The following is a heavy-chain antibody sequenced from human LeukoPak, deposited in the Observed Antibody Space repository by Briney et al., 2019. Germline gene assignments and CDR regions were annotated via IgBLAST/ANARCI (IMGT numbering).Heavy chain of an antibody. Sequence: SETLSLTCIVSGGSISSYYWSWIRQPPGKGLEWIGYIYYSGSTNYNPSLKSRVTISVDTSKNQFSLKLSSVTAADTAVYYCASSVGAIDYFDYWGQGTLVTVSS. CDR3: ASSVGAIDYFDY. CDR1: GGSISSYY. CDR2: IYYSGST. V-gene: IGHV4-59*01. J-gene: IGHJ4*02. D-gene: IGHD1-26*01.